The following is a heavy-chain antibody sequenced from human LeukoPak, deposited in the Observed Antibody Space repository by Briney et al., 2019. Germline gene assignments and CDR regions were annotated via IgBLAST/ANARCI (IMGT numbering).Heavy chain of an antibody. D-gene: IGHD3-3*01. CDR3: ARERQNKDFWSGGDY. V-gene: IGHV3-7*01. CDR1: GFTFSTYW. J-gene: IGHJ4*02. CDR2: IKQDGSEK. Sequence: GGSLRLSCAASGFTFSTYWMSWVRQAPGKGLEWVSNIKQDGSEKYYVDSVKGRFTISRDNAKNSLYLQMNTLRPEDTAVYYCARERQNKDFWSGGDYWGQGTLVTVSS.